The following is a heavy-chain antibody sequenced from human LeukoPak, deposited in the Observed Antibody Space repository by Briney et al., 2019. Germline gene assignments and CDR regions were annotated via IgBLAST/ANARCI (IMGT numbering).Heavy chain of an antibody. CDR1: GFIFSNAW. V-gene: IGHV3-15*01. Sequence: GGSLGLSCEASGFIFSNAWMSWVRQAPGKGLKWVGRIKSKTDGGTTDYAAPVKGRFTISRDDSKNTLYLQMNSLKTEDTAVYYCTTERWGDNRPSDYWGQGTLVTVSS. CDR3: TTERWGDNRPSDY. CDR2: IKSKTDGGTT. D-gene: IGHD3-22*01. J-gene: IGHJ4*02.